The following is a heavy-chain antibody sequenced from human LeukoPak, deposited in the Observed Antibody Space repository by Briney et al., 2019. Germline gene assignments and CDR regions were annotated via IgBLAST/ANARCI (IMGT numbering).Heavy chain of an antibody. Sequence: GGSLRLSCAASGFTLSSYAMSWVRQAPGKGLEWVSAISGGGVNTYYADSVKGQLTISKDNSKNTLYLQMNSLRAEDTAVYSCAKENNIAVAGTGYNWFDPWGRGTLVTVSS. CDR1: GFTLSSYA. CDR2: ISGGGVNT. J-gene: IGHJ5*02. CDR3: AKENNIAVAGTGYNWFDP. V-gene: IGHV3-23*01. D-gene: IGHD6-19*01.